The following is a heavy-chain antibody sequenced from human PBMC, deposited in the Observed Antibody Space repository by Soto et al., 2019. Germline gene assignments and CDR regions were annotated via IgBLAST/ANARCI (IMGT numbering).Heavy chain of an antibody. CDR3: ARATMVFFFDY. D-gene: IGHD3-10*01. Sequence: TLSLRCTVSGGSSSSGDDYWSWIRQPPGKGLEWIGYIYYSGSTYYNPSLKSRATISIDTSKDQFSLELDSVTAADTAAYYCARATMVFFFDYWGQGTLVTVSS. CDR1: GGSSSSGDDY. V-gene: IGHV4-30-4*01. J-gene: IGHJ4*02. CDR2: IYYSGST.